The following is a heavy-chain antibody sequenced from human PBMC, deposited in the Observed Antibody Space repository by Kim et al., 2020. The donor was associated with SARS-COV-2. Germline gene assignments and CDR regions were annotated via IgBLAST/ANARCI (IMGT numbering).Heavy chain of an antibody. D-gene: IGHD5-12*01. V-gene: IGHV4-39*07. CDR1: GGSISSSSYY. CDR3: ARELPMATNYNWFDP. CDR2: IYYSGST. J-gene: IGHJ5*02. Sequence: SETLSLTCTVSGGSISSSSYYWGWIRQPPGKGLEWIGSIYYSGSTYYNPSLKSRVTISVDTSKNQFSLKLSSVTAADTAVYYCARELPMATNYNWFDPWGQGTLVTVSS.